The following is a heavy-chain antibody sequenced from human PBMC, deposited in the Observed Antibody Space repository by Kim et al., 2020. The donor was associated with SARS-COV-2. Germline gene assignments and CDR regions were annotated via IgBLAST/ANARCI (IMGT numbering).Heavy chain of an antibody. Sequence: KGRCTISRDNSKNTLYLQMNSLRAEDTAVYYCARDRFTMVRGLPGDAFDIWGQGTMVTVSS. CDR3: ARDRFTMVRGLPGDAFDI. J-gene: IGHJ3*02. V-gene: IGHV3-30*07. D-gene: IGHD3-10*01.